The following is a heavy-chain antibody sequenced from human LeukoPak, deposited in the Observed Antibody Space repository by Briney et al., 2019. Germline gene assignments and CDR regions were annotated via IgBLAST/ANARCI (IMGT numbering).Heavy chain of an antibody. Sequence: GESLKISCAGSRDTFINSWIGWVRQMPGQGLEWMGIIYPGDSDTRYSPSFQGQVTISADKSISTAYLQWSSLKAPDTAMYYCAIILVTPFDYWGQGTLVTVSS. CDR3: AIILVTPFDY. V-gene: IGHV5-51*01. J-gene: IGHJ4*02. CDR1: RDTFINSW. CDR2: IYPGDSDT. D-gene: IGHD4-23*01.